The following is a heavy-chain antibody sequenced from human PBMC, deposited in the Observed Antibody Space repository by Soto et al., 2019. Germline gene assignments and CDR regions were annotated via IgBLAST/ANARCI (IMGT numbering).Heavy chain of an antibody. D-gene: IGHD6-13*01. CDR3: ARDSFGAAAERNYYYGMDV. V-gene: IGHV3-15*07. Sequence: GGSLRLSCAASGFTFGNAWINWVRQAPGKGLEWVGRIKSKTDGGTSDFAAPVKGRFAISRDDSKDMVYLQMNSLKTEDTAVYYCARDSFGAAAERNYYYGMDVWGQGTTVTVSS. CDR1: GFTFGNAW. J-gene: IGHJ6*02. CDR2: IKSKTDGGTS.